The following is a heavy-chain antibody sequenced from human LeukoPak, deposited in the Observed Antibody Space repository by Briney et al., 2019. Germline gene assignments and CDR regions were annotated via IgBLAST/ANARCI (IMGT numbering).Heavy chain of an antibody. CDR2: INHSGST. V-gene: IGHV4-34*01. Sequence: PSETLSLTCAAYGGSFSGYYLSWIRQPPGKGLEWIGEINHSGSTNYNPSLRSRVTISVDTSKNQFSLKLNSVTAADTAVYYCARGSAAAGTGYWGQGTLVTVSS. CDR3: ARGSAAAGTGY. CDR1: GGSFSGYY. J-gene: IGHJ4*02. D-gene: IGHD6-13*01.